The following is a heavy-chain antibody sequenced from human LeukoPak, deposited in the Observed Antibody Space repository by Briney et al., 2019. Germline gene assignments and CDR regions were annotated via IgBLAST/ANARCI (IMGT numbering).Heavy chain of an antibody. CDR3: ARALIEYYDILTGSFDY. D-gene: IGHD3-9*01. CDR1: GYTFTSYG. J-gene: IGHJ4*02. CDR2: ISAYNGNT. Sequence: ASVKVSCKASGYTFTSYGISWVRQAPGQGLEWMGWISAYNGNTNYAQKLQGRVTMTTDTSTSTAYMELRSLRSDDTAVYYCARALIEYYDILTGSFDYWGQGTLVTVSS. V-gene: IGHV1-18*01.